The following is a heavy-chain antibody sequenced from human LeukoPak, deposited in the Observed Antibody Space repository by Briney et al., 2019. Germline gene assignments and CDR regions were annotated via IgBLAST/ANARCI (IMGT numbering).Heavy chain of an antibody. CDR1: GGTFSSYA. J-gene: IGHJ4*02. Sequence: SVKVSCKASGGTFSSYAISWVRQAPGQGLEWMGGIIPIFGTANYAQKFQGRVTITAGESTSTAYMELSSLRSEDTAVYYCARENSGYDSQWLKDYWGQGTLVTVSS. D-gene: IGHD5-12*01. V-gene: IGHV1-69*01. CDR3: ARENSGYDSQWLKDY. CDR2: IIPIFGTA.